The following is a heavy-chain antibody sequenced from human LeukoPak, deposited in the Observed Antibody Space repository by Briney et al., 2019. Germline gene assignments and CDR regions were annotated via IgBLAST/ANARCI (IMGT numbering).Heavy chain of an antibody. CDR3: AKDIPYYYDSSGYYLPGSYFDY. D-gene: IGHD3-22*01. Sequence: GGSLRLSCAASGFTFSSYEMNWVRQAPGKGLEWVSYISSSGSTIYYADSVKGRYTISRDNAKNSLYLQMNSLRAEDTAVYYCAKDIPYYYDSSGYYLPGSYFDYWGQGTLVTVSS. CDR1: GFTFSSYE. J-gene: IGHJ4*02. CDR2: ISSSGSTI. V-gene: IGHV3-48*03.